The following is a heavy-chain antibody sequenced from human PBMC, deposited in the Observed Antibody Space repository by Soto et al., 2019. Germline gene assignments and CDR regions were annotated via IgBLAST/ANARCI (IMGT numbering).Heavy chain of an antibody. CDR2: ISYDGSNK. V-gene: IGHV3-30-3*01. D-gene: IGHD4-17*01. Sequence: QVQLVESGGGVVQPGRSLRLSCAASGFTFSSYAMHWVRQAPGKGLEWVAVISYDGSNKYYADSVKGRFTISRDNSKNTLYLQMNSLRAEDTAVYYCAINDYGDYDSDYWGQGTLVTVSS. CDR3: AINDYGDYDSDY. J-gene: IGHJ4*02. CDR1: GFTFSSYA.